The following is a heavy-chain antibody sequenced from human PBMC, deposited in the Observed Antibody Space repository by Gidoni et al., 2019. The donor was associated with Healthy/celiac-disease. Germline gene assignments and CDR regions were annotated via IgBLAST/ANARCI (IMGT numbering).Heavy chain of an antibody. V-gene: IGHV3-48*03. CDR1: AFTFSSYE. D-gene: IGHD2-8*02. J-gene: IGHJ6*02. CDR3: ARDLVDPYYYYGMDV. CDR2: ISSSGSTI. Sequence: EVQLVESGGGLVQPGGSLRLSCAAPAFTFSSYEMNWVRQAPGKGLEWVSYISSSGSTIYYADSVKGRFTISRDNAKNSLYLQMNSLRAEDTAVYYCARDLVDPYYYYGMDVWGQGTTVTVSS.